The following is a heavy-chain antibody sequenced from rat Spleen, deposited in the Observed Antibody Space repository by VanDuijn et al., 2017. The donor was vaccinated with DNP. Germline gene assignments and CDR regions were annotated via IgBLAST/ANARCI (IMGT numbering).Heavy chain of an antibody. CDR3: AREETYFGYDYFDY. CDR1: GYTFTDYF. V-gene: IGHV1-43*01. D-gene: IGHD1-9*01. J-gene: IGHJ2*01. CDR2: INTGSGGT. Sequence: QIQLKQSGAELAKPGSSVKISCRSSGYTFTDYFISWIKQTTGQGLEDVGSINTGSGGTKYNEKVKGKATLTVDKSSSTAFMQLSSLTPDDSAVYYCAREETYFGYDYFDYWGQGVMVTVSS.